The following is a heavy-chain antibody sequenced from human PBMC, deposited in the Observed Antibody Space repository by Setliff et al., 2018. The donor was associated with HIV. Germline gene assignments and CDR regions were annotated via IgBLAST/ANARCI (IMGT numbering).Heavy chain of an antibody. CDR1: GYSFTAYQ. Sequence: GASVQVSCKTFGYSFTAYQMHWVRQAPGQGPEWLGRINPKSGGTRYAQKFQGRVSMTRDTAISTAYMELSRLRSDDSAVYYCARLPFITIFGVLNGDDGFDIWGQGTMVTVSS. V-gene: IGHV1-2*06. CDR2: INPKSGGT. D-gene: IGHD3-3*01. CDR3: ARLPFITIFGVLNGDDGFDI. J-gene: IGHJ3*02.